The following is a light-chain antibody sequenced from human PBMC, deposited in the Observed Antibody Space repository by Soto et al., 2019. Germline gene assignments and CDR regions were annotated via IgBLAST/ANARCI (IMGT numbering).Light chain of an antibody. J-gene: IGLJ3*02. CDR2: EDK. CDR1: SGSIASNY. Sequence: NFMLTQPHSVSESPGKTVTISCTRSSGSIASNYVQWYQQRPGSAPTTVIFEDKLRPSGVPDRFSGSIDSSSNSASLTISGLKTEDEADYYCQSYDNSNQVFGGGTQLTVL. V-gene: IGLV6-57*04. CDR3: QSYDNSNQV.